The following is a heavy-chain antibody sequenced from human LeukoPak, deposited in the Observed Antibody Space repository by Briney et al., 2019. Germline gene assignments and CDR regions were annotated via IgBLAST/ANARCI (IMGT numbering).Heavy chain of an antibody. J-gene: IGHJ5*02. CDR3: ARDASSYYDSSGPPQRFDP. CDR2: IYSSGST. D-gene: IGHD3-22*01. V-gene: IGHV4-4*07. CDR1: GGSISSYY. Sequence: SETLSLTCTASGGSISSYYWGWIRQPAGKGLEWIGRIYSSGSTNYNPSLKSRVTMSVDTSKNQFSLKLSSVTAADTAVYYCARDASSYYDSSGPPQRFDPWGQGTLVTVSS.